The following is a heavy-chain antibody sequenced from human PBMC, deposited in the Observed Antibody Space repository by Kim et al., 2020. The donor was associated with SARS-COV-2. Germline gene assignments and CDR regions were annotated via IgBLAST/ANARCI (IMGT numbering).Heavy chain of an antibody. D-gene: IGHD6-6*01. J-gene: IGHJ6*02. V-gene: IGHV3-66*04. CDR3: AGPSSSSHYYYYYGMDV. Sequence: VKGRFTISRDNSKNTLYLQMNSLRAEDTAVYYCAGPSSSSHYYYYYGMDVWGQGTTVTVAS.